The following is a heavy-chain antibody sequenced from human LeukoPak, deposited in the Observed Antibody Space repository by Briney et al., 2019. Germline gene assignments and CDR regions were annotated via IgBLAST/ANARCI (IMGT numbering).Heavy chain of an antibody. CDR1: GGSISSSSYY. CDR3: ARRQELGYCSGGSCYNTYYFDY. D-gene: IGHD2-15*01. V-gene: IGHV4-39*01. J-gene: IGHJ4*02. CDR2: IYYSGST. Sequence: SETLSLTCTVSGGSISSSSYYWGWIRQPPGKGLEWIGSIYYSGSTYYNPSLKSRVTISVDTSKNQFSLKLSSVTAADMAVYYCARRQELGYCSGGSCYNTYYFDYWGQGTLVTVSS.